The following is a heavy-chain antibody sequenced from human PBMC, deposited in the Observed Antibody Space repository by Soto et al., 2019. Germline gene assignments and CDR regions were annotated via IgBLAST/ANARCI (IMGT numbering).Heavy chain of an antibody. CDR2: IYYSGST. V-gene: IGHV4-39*01. J-gene: IGHJ6*02. Sequence: KPSETLSLTCTVSGGSISSSSYYCGWIRQPPGKGLEWIGSIYYSGSTYYNPSLKSRVTISVDTSKNQFSLKLSSVTAADTAVYYCACIFSGGYGYGFDYYGMDVWGQGTAVT. CDR1: GGSISSSSYY. CDR3: ACIFSGGYGYGFDYYGMDV. D-gene: IGHD5-18*01.